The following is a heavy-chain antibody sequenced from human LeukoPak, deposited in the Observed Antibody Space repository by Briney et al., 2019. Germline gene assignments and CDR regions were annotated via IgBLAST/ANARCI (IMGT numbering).Heavy chain of an antibody. CDR2: IYYSGST. Sequence: SETLSLTCTVSGGSISSNYWSWIRQPPGKGLEWIGYIYYSGSTNYNPSLKSRVTISVDTSKNQFSLKLSSVTAADTAVYYCARDRDYGDFDYWGQGTLVTVSS. CDR1: GGSISSNY. CDR3: ARDRDYGDFDY. D-gene: IGHD4-17*01. V-gene: IGHV4-59*12. J-gene: IGHJ4*02.